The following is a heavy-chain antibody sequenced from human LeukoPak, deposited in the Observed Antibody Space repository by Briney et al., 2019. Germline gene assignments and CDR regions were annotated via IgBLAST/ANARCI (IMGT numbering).Heavy chain of an antibody. CDR2: IYYSGST. Sequence: SETLSLTCTVSGGSISRSNYNWGWLRQPPGKGLEWIGSIYYSGSTYYNPSRKSRVTISVDTSKNQFSLKLSSVTAADTAVYYCARQGTSRFDAMDVWGQGTTVTVSS. CDR1: GGSISRSNYN. V-gene: IGHV4-39*01. D-gene: IGHD2-2*01. CDR3: ARQGTSRFDAMDV. J-gene: IGHJ6*02.